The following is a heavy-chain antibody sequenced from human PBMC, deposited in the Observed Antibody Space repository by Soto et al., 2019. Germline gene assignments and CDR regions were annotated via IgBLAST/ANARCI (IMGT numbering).Heavy chain of an antibody. CDR1: GFTFSSYA. CDR3: ARDGEWELLSLDY. V-gene: IGHV3-23*01. Sequence: EVQLLESGGGLIQPGGSLRLSCAASGFTFSSYAMSWVRQAPGKGLEWVSTISGSGGSTYYAESVKGRFTISRDNSKNTLYMQMNSLRAEDKAVSYCARDGEWELLSLDYCGQGTLVTVSS. CDR2: ISGSGGST. D-gene: IGHD1-26*01. J-gene: IGHJ4*02.